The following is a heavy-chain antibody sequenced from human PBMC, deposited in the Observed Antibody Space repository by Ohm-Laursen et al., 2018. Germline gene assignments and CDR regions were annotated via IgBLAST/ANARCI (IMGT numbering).Heavy chain of an antibody. D-gene: IGHD1-26*01. CDR3: AGNRLGSSFDN. V-gene: IGHV4-59*08. J-gene: IGHJ4*02. Sequence: SDTLSPTCTVSGNSINTYYWSWIRQPPGKGLEYISWIHYSGNTNYNPSLRSRVTISVDTSKNQISLSLRSVTAADTAIYYCAGNRLGSSFDNWGPGTVVTVSS. CDR1: GNSINTYY. CDR2: IHYSGNT.